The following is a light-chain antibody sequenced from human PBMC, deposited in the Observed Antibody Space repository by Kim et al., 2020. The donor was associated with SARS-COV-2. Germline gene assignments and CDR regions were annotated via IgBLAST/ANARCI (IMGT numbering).Light chain of an antibody. V-gene: IGKV3-20*01. CDR3: QQYGSSTQT. J-gene: IGKJ1*01. Sequence: GERATLGCSDRQYVRSNYLAWYQQKPGQSPRLRIYGASSRATGIPDRFSGSGSGTDFTLTISRLEPEDFAVYYCQQYGSSTQTFGQGTKVDIK. CDR2: GAS. CDR1: QYVRSNY.